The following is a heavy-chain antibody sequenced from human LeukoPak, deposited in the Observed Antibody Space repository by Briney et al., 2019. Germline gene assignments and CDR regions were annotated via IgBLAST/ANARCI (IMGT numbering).Heavy chain of an antibody. V-gene: IGHV4-34*01. CDR2: INHSGST. J-gene: IGHJ6*02. CDR1: GGSFSGYY. D-gene: IGHD3-9*01. Sequence: PSETLSLTCAVYGGSFSGYYWSWIRQPPGKGLEWIGEINHSGSTNYNPSLKSPVTISVDTSKNQFSLNLSSVTAADTAVYYCARHCPSVRYFHWLLSENRRDVWGQETTVTVSS. CDR3: ARHCPSVRYFHWLLSENRRDV.